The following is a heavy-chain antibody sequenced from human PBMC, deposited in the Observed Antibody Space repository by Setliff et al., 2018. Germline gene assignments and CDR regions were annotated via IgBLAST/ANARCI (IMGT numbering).Heavy chain of an antibody. Sequence: VASVKVSCKTSGYTLTDFAMNWVRQAPGQGLEWMGYINTRTGEPMYAQGFTGRFVFSLDPSVSTAYLEISSLKAEDTAHYYCATGSLAIAGTGHWGQGTLVTSPQ. D-gene: IGHD6-13*01. J-gene: IGHJ4*02. V-gene: IGHV7-4-1*02. CDR1: GYTLTDFA. CDR2: INTRTGEP. CDR3: ATGSLAIAGTGH.